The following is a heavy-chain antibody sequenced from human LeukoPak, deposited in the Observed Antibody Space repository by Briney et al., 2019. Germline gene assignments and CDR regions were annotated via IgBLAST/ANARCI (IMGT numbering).Heavy chain of an antibody. Sequence: PGGSLRLSCAASGFTFSSYWMSWVRQAPGKGLEWVANIKQDGSEKYYVDSVKGRFTISRDNAKNSLYLQMNSLRVEDTAMYFCGKDWKLDYWGQGTLVTVSS. CDR3: GKDWKLDY. J-gene: IGHJ4*02. CDR2: IKQDGSEK. V-gene: IGHV3-7*03. D-gene: IGHD1-1*01. CDR1: GFTFSSYW.